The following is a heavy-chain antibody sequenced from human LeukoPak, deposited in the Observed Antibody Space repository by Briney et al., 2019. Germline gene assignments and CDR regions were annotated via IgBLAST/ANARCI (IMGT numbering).Heavy chain of an antibody. J-gene: IGHJ5*02. CDR1: GGTFSRYA. CDR2: IIPIFGTA. D-gene: IGHD3-22*01. Sequence: SVKVSCKASGGTFSRYAISWVRQAPGQGLEWMGGIIPIFGTANYAQKFQGRVTITADESTSTAYMELSSLRSEDTAVYYCARLTYYYDSSGYPWGQGTLVTVSS. V-gene: IGHV1-69*13. CDR3: ARLTYYYDSSGYP.